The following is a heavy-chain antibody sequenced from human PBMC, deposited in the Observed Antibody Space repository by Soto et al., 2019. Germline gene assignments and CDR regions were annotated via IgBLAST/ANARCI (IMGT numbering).Heavy chain of an antibody. V-gene: IGHV3-7*01. D-gene: IGHD6-13*01. Sequence: GGSLRLSCAASGFTFSSYWMSWVRQAPGKGLEWVANIKQDGSEKYYVDSVKGRFTISRDNAKNSLYLQMNSLRAEDTAMYYCARGAAAGTRRYAFDIWGQGTMVTVSS. CDR3: ARGAAAGTRRYAFDI. CDR1: GFTFSSYW. CDR2: IKQDGSEK. J-gene: IGHJ3*02.